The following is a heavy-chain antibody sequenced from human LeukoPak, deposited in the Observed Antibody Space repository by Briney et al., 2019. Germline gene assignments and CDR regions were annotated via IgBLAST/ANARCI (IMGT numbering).Heavy chain of an antibody. CDR2: IYHSGST. Sequence: SETLSLTCAVSGYSISSGHYWGWIRQPPGKGLEWIGSIYHSGSTYYNPSLKSRVTISLDTSKNQFSLKLSSVTAADTAVYHCARGAVSGSSWAFDYWGQGTLVTVSS. CDR3: ARGAVSGSSWAFDY. V-gene: IGHV4-38-2*01. D-gene: IGHD6-13*01. J-gene: IGHJ4*02. CDR1: GYSISSGHY.